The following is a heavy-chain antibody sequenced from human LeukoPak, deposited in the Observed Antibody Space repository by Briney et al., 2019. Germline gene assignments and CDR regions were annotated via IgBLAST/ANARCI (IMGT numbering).Heavy chain of an antibody. V-gene: IGHV3-7*01. CDR3: ARMYYYDSSGYYSPFDY. Sequence: PGGSLRLSCAASGFTFSSYWMSWVRQAPGKGLEWVANIKKDGSEKYYVDSVKGRSTISRDNAKTSLYLQMNSLRAEDTAVYYCARMYYYDSSGYYSPFDYWGQGALVTVSS. D-gene: IGHD3-22*01. J-gene: IGHJ4*02. CDR2: IKKDGSEK. CDR1: GFTFSSYW.